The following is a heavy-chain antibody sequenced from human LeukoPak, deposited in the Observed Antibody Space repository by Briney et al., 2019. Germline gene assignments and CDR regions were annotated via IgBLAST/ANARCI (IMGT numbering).Heavy chain of an antibody. Sequence: GGSLRLSCAASGFTFSSYSMNWVRQAPGKGLEWVSSISSSSYIYYADSVKGRFTISRDNAKNSLYLQMNSLRAEDTAVYYCARDHMDNWFDPWGQGTLVTVSS. CDR2: ISSSSYI. CDR1: GFTFSSYS. V-gene: IGHV3-21*01. J-gene: IGHJ5*02. CDR3: ARDHMDNWFDP.